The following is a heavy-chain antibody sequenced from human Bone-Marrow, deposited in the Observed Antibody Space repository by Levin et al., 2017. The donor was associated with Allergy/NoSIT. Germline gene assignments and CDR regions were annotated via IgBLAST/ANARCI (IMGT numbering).Heavy chain of an antibody. Sequence: GGSLRLSCAASGFTFSSYSMNWVRQAPGKGLEWVSSISSSSSYIYYADSVKGRFTISRDNAKNSLYLQMNSLRAEDTAVYYCARAAWCDLWSGTFDYWGQGTLVTVSS. V-gene: IGHV3-21*01. CDR3: ARAAWCDLWSGTFDY. CDR2: ISSSSSYI. CDR1: GFTFSSYS. J-gene: IGHJ4*02. D-gene: IGHD3-3*01.